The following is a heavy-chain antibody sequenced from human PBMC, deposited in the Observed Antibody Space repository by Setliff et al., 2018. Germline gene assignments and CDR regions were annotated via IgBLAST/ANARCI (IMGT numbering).Heavy chain of an antibody. D-gene: IGHD3-3*01. CDR1: GGSFSDYY. CDR3: RFWSSYYKNDY. CDR2: INHSGST. Sequence: SETLSLTCTVYGGSFSDYYWGWVRQPPGKGLEWIGGINHSGSTNYNPSLNSRVSVSVDTPTNQFSLKVFSVTAADTAVYYCRFWSSYYKNDYWAQGTLVTVSS. V-gene: IGHV4-34*01. J-gene: IGHJ4*02.